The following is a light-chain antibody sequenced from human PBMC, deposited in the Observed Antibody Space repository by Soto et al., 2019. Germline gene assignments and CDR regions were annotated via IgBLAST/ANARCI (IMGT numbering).Light chain of an antibody. CDR2: AAS. V-gene: IGKV1-9*01. Sequence: DIQLTQSPSFLSASVVARVTITCRASQGISSYLAWYQQKPGKAPKLLIYAASSLQSGVPSRFSGSGSGTDFTLTISSLQPEDFATYYCQQANSFPLTFGQGTRLEIK. CDR1: QGISSY. J-gene: IGKJ5*01. CDR3: QQANSFPLT.